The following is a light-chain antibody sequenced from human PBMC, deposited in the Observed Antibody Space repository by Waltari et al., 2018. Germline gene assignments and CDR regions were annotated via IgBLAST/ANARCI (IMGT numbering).Light chain of an antibody. J-gene: IGKJ2*03. CDR3: QQYYSTLG. CDR1: QSVLYSSNNKNY. Sequence: DIVMTQSPDSLAVSLGERATINCKSSQSVLYSSNNKNYLAWYQLKPGQPPKLLIYWASTRESGVPDRFSGSGSGTDFTLTISSLQAEDVAVYYCQQYYSTLGFGQGTKLEIK. V-gene: IGKV4-1*01. CDR2: WAS.